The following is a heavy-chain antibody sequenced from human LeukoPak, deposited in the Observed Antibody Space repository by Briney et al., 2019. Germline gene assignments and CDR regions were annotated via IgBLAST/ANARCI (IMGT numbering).Heavy chain of an antibody. V-gene: IGHV3-11*01. CDR3: AREGVVPAAPAYYFDY. Sequence: LTCAVYGGSFSGYYMSWPRQAPGEGLEWVSYISSSGSTIYNADSVKGRFTISRDNAKNSLYLQMNSLRAEDTAVYYCAREGVVPAAPAYYFDYWGQGTLVTVSS. CDR1: GGSFSGYY. J-gene: IGHJ4*02. CDR2: ISSSGSTI. D-gene: IGHD2-2*01.